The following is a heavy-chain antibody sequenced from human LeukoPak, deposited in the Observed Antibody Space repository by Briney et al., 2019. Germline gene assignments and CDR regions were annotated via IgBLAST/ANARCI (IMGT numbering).Heavy chain of an antibody. J-gene: IGHJ1*01. CDR2: IKRETDGGTI. CDR1: GFTFSSYA. V-gene: IGHV3-15*01. D-gene: IGHD3-22*01. CDR3: TTDRYYDNSELQFQH. Sequence: PGGPLRLSCAASGFTFSSYAMSWVRQAPGKGLEWLGRIKRETDGGTIDYAAPVKGRFTISRDDSRNTLYLQMDSLKIEDTAVYYCTTDRYYDNSELQFQHWGQGTLVTVSS.